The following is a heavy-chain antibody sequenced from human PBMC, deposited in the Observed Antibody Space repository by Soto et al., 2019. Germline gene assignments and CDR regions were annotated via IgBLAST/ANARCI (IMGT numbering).Heavy chain of an antibody. V-gene: IGHV1-2*04. D-gene: IGHD6-19*01. J-gene: IGHJ4*02. Sequence: QVQLVQSGAEVKKPGASVKVSCKTSGYTFTDFYMHWVRQAPGQGLEWMGWINPNSGGTKYAQDFKGWVTMTRDTSISTAYMELSRLRSDDTAVYYCAPSRTSIAVAVETEYYCDSWGQGTLVTVSS. CDR1: GYTFTDFY. CDR3: APSRTSIAVAVETEYYCDS. CDR2: INPNSGGT.